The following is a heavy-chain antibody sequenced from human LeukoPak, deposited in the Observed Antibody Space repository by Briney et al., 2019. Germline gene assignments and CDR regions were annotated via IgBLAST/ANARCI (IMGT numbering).Heavy chain of an antibody. D-gene: IGHD2-2*02. Sequence: PSETLSLTCTVSGDSISSYFWSWIRQPPGKGLEWIGYISYSGRTYYNPSLRSRVTISVDTSKNHFSLKLSSVTAADTAVYYCARGLYRYGRSTFDYWGQGTLVTVSS. V-gene: IGHV4-59*08. CDR3: ARGLYRYGRSTFDY. CDR1: GDSISSYF. CDR2: ISYSGRT. J-gene: IGHJ4*02.